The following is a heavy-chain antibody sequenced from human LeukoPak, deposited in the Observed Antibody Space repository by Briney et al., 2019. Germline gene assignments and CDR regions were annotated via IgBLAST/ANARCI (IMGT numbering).Heavy chain of an antibody. CDR3: ARKKSTYYYGSGSYHWFDP. CDR1: GYSISTGYY. J-gene: IGHJ5*02. D-gene: IGHD3-10*01. Sequence: SETLSLTCTVSGYSISTGYYWGWIRPPAGKGLEWIGRIYTSGSTNYNPSLKSRVTISVDTSKNQFSLKLSSVTAADTAVYYCARKKSTYYYGSGSYHWFDPWGQGTLVTVSS. CDR2: IYTSGST. V-gene: IGHV4-38-2*02.